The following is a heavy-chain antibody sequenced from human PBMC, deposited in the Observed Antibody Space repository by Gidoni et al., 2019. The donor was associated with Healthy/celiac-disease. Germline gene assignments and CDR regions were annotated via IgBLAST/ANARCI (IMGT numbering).Heavy chain of an antibody. CDR1: GFTFRSYA. CDR3: AKDLTMIVVVPDAFDI. Sequence: EVQLLESGGGLVQPGGSLRLSCAASGFTFRSYAMSWVRQAPGKGLEWVSAISGSGGSTYYADSVKGRFTISRDNSKNTLYLQMNSLRAEDTAVYYCAKDLTMIVVVPDAFDIWGQGTMVTVSS. CDR2: ISGSGGST. D-gene: IGHD3-22*01. J-gene: IGHJ3*02. V-gene: IGHV3-23*01.